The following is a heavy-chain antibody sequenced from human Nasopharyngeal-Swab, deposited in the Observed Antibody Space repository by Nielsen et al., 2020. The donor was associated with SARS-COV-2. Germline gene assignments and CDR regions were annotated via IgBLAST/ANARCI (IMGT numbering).Heavy chain of an antibody. CDR2: IRSKAYGGTT. Sequence: GESLEISCTASGFTFGDYAMSWCRQAPGKGLEWVGFIRSKAYGGTTEYAASEKGRFTISRDDSKSIAYLQMNSMKTEDTAVYYCTRAWFGELTLTWGQGTLVTVSS. CDR1: GFTFGDYA. D-gene: IGHD3-10*01. J-gene: IGHJ4*02. CDR3: TRAWFGELTLT. V-gene: IGHV3-49*03.